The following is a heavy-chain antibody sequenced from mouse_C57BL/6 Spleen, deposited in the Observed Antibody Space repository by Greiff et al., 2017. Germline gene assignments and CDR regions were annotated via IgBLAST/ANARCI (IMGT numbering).Heavy chain of an antibody. V-gene: IGHV1-74*01. D-gene: IGHD2-2*01. J-gene: IGHJ4*01. CDR1: AYTFPSYW. CDR2: IHPTVSVP. Sequence: VQLQQPGAELVKPGASVKVSCKPSAYTFPSYWMHWVKQRPGQGLEWIGRIHPTVSVPTSNQKFKGKATLTVDKSSSTAYMQLSSLTSEDSAVYYCAIRGVTTDYAMDYWGQGTSVTVSS. CDR3: AIRGVTTDYAMDY.